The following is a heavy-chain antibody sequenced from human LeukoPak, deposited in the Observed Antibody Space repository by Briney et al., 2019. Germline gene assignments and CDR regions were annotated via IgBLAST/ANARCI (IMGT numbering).Heavy chain of an antibody. Sequence: NPGGSLRLSCAASGFTFSSYSMNWVRQAPGKGLEWVSSISSSSSYIYYADSVKGRFTISRDNAKNSLYLQMNSLRAEDTAVYYCAKPVDTAMVTEPAFDYWGQGTLVTVSS. CDR1: GFTFSSYS. J-gene: IGHJ4*02. CDR3: AKPVDTAMVTEPAFDY. V-gene: IGHV3-21*01. CDR2: ISSSSSYI. D-gene: IGHD5-18*01.